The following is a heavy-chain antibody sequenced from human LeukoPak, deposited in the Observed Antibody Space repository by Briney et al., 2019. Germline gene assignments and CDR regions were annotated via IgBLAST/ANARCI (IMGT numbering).Heavy chain of an antibody. Sequence: PSETLSLTCTVSGGSMSSYYWSWIRQPPGKGLEWIGYIYYSGSTKYNPSLKSRVTISVDTSKNQFSLKLSSVTAADTAVYYCARGARDGYNLEPFDYWGQGTLVTVSS. CDR2: IYYSGST. D-gene: IGHD5-24*01. CDR3: ARGARDGYNLEPFDY. V-gene: IGHV4-59*08. J-gene: IGHJ4*02. CDR1: GGSMSSYY.